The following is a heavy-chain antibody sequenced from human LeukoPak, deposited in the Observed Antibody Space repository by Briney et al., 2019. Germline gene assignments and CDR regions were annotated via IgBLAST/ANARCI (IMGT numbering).Heavy chain of an antibody. D-gene: IGHD6-19*01. Sequence: GESLKISCNGSGYSFTSYWIGWVRQMPGKGLEWMGIIYPGDSDTRYSPSFQGQVTISADKPISTAYLQWSSLKASDTAMYYCARQGYSSGWYLDYWGQGTLVTVSS. J-gene: IGHJ4*02. V-gene: IGHV5-51*01. CDR3: ARQGYSSGWYLDY. CDR1: GYSFTSYW. CDR2: IYPGDSDT.